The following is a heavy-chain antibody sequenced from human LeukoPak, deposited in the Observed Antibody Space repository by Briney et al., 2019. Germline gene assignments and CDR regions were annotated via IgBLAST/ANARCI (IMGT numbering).Heavy chain of an antibody. CDR2: IYTGGNT. V-gene: IGHV3-53*01. J-gene: IGHJ4*02. CDR1: GFPVSSNY. Sequence: GGSLRLSCAASGFPVSSNYMTWVRQAPGKGLEWVSVIYTGGNTDHADSVQGRFTLSRDNSKNTLYLHMNSLRVEDTAVYYCARGRPPYYFDYWGQGTLVTVSS. CDR3: ARGRPPYYFDY.